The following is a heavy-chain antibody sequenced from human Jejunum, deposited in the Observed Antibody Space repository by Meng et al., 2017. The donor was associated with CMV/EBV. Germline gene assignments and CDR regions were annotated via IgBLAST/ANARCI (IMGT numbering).Heavy chain of an antibody. CDR3: ARPPSLWDYGAHQPFNL. D-gene: IGHD4/OR15-4a*01. CDR2: IDTDETKL. V-gene: IGHV3-74*03. CDR1: FDSSW. Sequence: FDSSWMDWVRQVPGKGLMWLSYIDTDETKLAYADSVKGRFFISRDNTKNTLYLQMNSLRPDDSAIYYCARPPSLWDYGAHQPFNLWGRGTLVTVSS. J-gene: IGHJ4*02.